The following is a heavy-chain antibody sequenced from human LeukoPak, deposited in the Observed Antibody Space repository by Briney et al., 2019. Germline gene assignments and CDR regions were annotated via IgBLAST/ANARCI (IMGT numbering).Heavy chain of an antibody. CDR2: ISAYNGNT. CDR3: ARVSSSSWYFDY. J-gene: IGHJ4*02. CDR1: GYTFTSYG. Sequence: ASVKVSCKASGYTFTSYGISWVRQAPGQGREWRGWISAYNGNTNYAQKLQGGVTMTTDTSTSTAYMELRSLRSDDTAVYYCARVSSSSWYFDYWGQGTLVTVSS. D-gene: IGHD6-13*01. V-gene: IGHV1-18*01.